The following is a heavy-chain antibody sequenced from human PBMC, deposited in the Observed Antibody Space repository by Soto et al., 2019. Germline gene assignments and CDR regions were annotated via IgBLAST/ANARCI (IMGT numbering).Heavy chain of an antibody. CDR1: GFIFRDWF. CDR2: ISKDSGRAT. D-gene: IGHD5-18*01. V-gene: IGHV3-11*04. Sequence: PGGSLRLSCAASGFIFRDWFMSWIRQAPGKGLEWISYISKDSGRATRYADSVKGRFTISRDNAKNSLFLQMNSLRAEDTAVYYCAKDPASDTSMLTNWFDPWGQGTLVTVSS. CDR3: AKDPASDTSMLTNWFDP. J-gene: IGHJ5*02.